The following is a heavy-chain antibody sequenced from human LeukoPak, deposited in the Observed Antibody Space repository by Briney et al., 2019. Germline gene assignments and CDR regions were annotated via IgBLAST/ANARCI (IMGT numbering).Heavy chain of an antibody. CDR1: GGSFSGYY. D-gene: IGHD6-13*01. J-gene: IGHJ4*02. CDR3: ARGKGRAAAGPYDY. V-gene: IGHV4-34*01. CDR2: INHSGST. Sequence: SGTLSLTCAVYGGSFSGYYWSWIRQPPGKGLEWIGEINHSGSTNYNPSLKSRVTISVDTSKNQFALQLSSVTAADTAVYYCARGKGRAAAGPYDYWGQGTLVSVSS.